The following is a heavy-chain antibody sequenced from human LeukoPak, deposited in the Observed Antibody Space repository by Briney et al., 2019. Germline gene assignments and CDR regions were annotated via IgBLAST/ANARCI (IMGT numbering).Heavy chain of an antibody. J-gene: IGHJ5*02. V-gene: IGHV5-51*01. D-gene: IGHD3-9*01. Sequence: GESLQISCKGSGYSFTSYWIGWVRQMPGKGLEWMGIIYPGDSDTRYSPSFQGQVTISADKSISTAYLQWSSLRSEDTAVYYCARGLLDDILTGYYGHLDNWFDPWGQGTLVTVSS. CDR1: GYSFTSYW. CDR3: ARGLLDDILTGYYGHLDNWFDP. CDR2: IYPGDSDT.